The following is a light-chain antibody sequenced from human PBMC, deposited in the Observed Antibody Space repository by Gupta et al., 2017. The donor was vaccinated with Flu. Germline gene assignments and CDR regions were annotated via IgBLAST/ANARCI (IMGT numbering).Light chain of an antibody. CDR1: SIGAGYD. Sequence: SIGAGYDVHWYQQLPGTAPKLLIYGNDNRPSGVPDLFSGSRAGTSASLASDGLQAEDEAHYYCQSYDSSLRGWDVFGSGTKVTVL. J-gene: IGLJ1*01. CDR3: QSYDSSLRGWDV. CDR2: GND. V-gene: IGLV1-40*01.